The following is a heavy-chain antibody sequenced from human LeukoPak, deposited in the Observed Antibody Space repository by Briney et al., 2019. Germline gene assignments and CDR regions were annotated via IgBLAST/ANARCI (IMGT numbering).Heavy chain of an antibody. CDR1: GFTVSSYA. CDR2: ISGSGGST. J-gene: IGHJ4*02. V-gene: IGHV3-23*01. D-gene: IGHD1-26*01. Sequence: PGGSLRLSCAASGFTVSSYAMSWVRQAPGKGLEWVSAISGSGGSTYYADSVKGRFTISRDNSKNTLYLQMNSLRAEDTAVYYCAKDFDIVGDSFDYWGQGTLVTVSS. CDR3: AKDFDIVGDSFDY.